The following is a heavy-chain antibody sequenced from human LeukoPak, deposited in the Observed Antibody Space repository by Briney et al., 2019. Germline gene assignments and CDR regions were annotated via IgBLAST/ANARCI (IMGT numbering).Heavy chain of an antibody. CDR2: ISYDGSNK. CDR3: AKDLLWFGEHGAFDI. Sequence: GGSLRLSCAASGFTFSHYGMHWVRQAPGKGLEWVAVISYDGSNKNYANSVKGRFTISRDNSKNTLYLQMNSLRAEDTAVYYCAKDLLWFGEHGAFDIWGQGTMVTVSS. CDR1: GFTFSHYG. V-gene: IGHV3-30*18. J-gene: IGHJ3*02. D-gene: IGHD3-10*01.